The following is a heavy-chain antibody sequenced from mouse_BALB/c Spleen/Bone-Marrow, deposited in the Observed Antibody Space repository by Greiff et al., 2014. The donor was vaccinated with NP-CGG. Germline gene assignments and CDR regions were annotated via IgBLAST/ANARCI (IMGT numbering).Heavy chain of an antibody. CDR2: INPSSGYT. Sequence: ESGAELARPGASVKMSCKASGYTFTSFTIHWVKQRPGQGLEWIGYINPSSGYTNYNQNFKDKATLTADKSASTAYMQLTSLTSEDSAVYYCARRDYGPFYALDYWGQGTSVTVSS. V-gene: IGHV1-4*01. CDR1: GYTFTSFT. CDR3: ARRDYGPFYALDY. J-gene: IGHJ4*01. D-gene: IGHD1-2*01.